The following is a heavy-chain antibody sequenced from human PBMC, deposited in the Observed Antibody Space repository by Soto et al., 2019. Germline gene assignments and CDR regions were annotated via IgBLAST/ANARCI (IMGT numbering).Heavy chain of an antibody. Sequence: QVQLQESGPGLVKPSETLSLTCTVSGGSISSSSYYWGWVRQPPGKGLEWIGTINHSGNTSYNPSLQSRVTISGDTSKTQFSLKLRSVTAADTAVYYCASLILRFLEWLSPFDYWGRGTLVTVSS. V-gene: IGHV4-39*01. D-gene: IGHD3-3*01. CDR3: ASLILRFLEWLSPFDY. J-gene: IGHJ4*02. CDR2: INHSGNT. CDR1: GGSISSSSYY.